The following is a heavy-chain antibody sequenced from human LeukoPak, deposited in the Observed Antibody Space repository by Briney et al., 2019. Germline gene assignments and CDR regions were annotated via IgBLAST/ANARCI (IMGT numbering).Heavy chain of an antibody. Sequence: SETLFLTCTVSGGSISSGSYYWSWIRQPPGEGLQWIGYIFYSGSSNYNASLRSRVAISVDTSKNQFSLKLTSVTAGDTAVYYCAGRAARFFDYWGQGILVTVSS. CDR2: IFYSGSS. CDR3: AGRAARFFDY. D-gene: IGHD6-25*01. V-gene: IGHV4-61*01. J-gene: IGHJ4*02. CDR1: GGSISSGSYY.